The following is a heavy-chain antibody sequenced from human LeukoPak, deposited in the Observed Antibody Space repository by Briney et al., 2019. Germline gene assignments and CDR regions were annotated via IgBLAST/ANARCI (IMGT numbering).Heavy chain of an antibody. CDR3: ARIAAAEASDAFDI. Sequence: GGSLRLSCVASGFTFTDHSMHWVRQAPGKGLEWVAVISYDGSNKYYADSVKGRFTISRDNSKNTLYLQMNSLRAEDTAVYYCARIAAAEASDAFDIWGQGTMVTVSS. CDR2: ISYDGSNK. CDR1: GFTFTDHS. J-gene: IGHJ3*02. D-gene: IGHD6-13*01. V-gene: IGHV3-30*03.